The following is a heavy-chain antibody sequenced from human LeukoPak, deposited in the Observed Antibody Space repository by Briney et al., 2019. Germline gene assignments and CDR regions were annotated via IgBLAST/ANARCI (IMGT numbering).Heavy chain of an antibody. Sequence: GGSLRLSCEASGLTFNKYWMTWVRQAPGKGLEWVSYISSSSSTMYYADSVKGRFSISRDNAKNSLYLQMNSLRAEDTAVYYCARDHHRRLYDSQARDTFDIWGQGTMVTVSS. CDR3: ARDHHRRLYDSQARDTFDI. J-gene: IGHJ3*02. D-gene: IGHD3-22*01. CDR2: ISSSSSTM. CDR1: GLTFNKYW. V-gene: IGHV3-48*01.